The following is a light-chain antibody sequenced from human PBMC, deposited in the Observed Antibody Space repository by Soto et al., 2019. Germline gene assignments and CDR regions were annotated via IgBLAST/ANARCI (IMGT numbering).Light chain of an antibody. CDR2: GAS. Sequence: EIVLTHSPGTLSLSPGERATLSFRSSQSVTSTYLAWYQQKPGQAPRLLIYGASTRATGIPDRFSGSGSGTDFTLTISRLEPEDFAVYYCQQYGSSPPFTFGPGTKVDIK. J-gene: IGKJ3*01. CDR3: QQYGSSPPFT. V-gene: IGKV3-20*01. CDR1: QSVTSTY.